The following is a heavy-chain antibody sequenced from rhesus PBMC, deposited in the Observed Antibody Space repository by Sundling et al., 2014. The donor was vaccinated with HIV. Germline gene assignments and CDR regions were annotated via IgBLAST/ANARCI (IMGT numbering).Heavy chain of an antibody. CDR1: GGSISSYY. CDR2: ISGSGGST. J-gene: IGHJ4*01. V-gene: IGHV4-173*01. CDR3: ARRLRYFDY. Sequence: QLQLQESGPGLVKPSETLSLTCAVSGGSISSYYWNWIRQPPGKGLEWIGRISGSGGSTDYNPSLKSRVTISTDTSKNQLSLKLSSVTAADTAVYFCARRLRYFDYWGQGVLVTVSS.